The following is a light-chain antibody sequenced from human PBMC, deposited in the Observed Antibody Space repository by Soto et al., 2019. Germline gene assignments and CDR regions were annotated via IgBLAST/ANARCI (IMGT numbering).Light chain of an antibody. CDR2: DVS. Sequence: QSVLTQPASVSGSPGQSITISCTGTSTDVGGTKYVSWYQQHPGKAPKLLISDVSNRPSGVSFRFSGSKSGNTASLTISGLQAEDEADYYYNSYSGGTTLYLFGTGTKLTVL. V-gene: IGLV2-14*03. CDR1: STDVGGTKY. J-gene: IGLJ1*01. CDR3: NSYSGGTTLYL.